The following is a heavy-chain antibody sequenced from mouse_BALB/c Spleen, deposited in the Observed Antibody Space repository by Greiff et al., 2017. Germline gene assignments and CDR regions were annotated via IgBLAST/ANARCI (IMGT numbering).Heavy chain of an antibody. CDR2: ISSGSSTI. CDR3: ARSYYGYDFDY. V-gene: IGHV5-17*02. D-gene: IGHD1-2*01. CDR1: GFTFSSFG. J-gene: IGHJ2*01. Sequence: EVQGVESGGGLVQPGGSRKLSCAASGFTFSSFGMHWVRQAPEKGLEWVAYISSGSSTIYYADTVKGRFTISRDNPKNTLFLQMTSLRSEDTAMYYCARSYYGYDFDYWGQGTTLTVSS.